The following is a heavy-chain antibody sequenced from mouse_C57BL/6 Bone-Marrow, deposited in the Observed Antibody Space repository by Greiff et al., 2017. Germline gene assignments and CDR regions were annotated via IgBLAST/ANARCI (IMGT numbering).Heavy chain of an antibody. D-gene: IGHD2-10*01. CDR1: GFTFSSYA. J-gene: IGHJ3*01. Sequence: EVQGVESGGGLVKPGGSLKLSCAASGFTFSSYAMSWVRQTPEKRLEWVATISDGGSYTYYPDNVKGRFTISRDNARNDLYLQMSHLKSEDTAMYCCARDLRFAYWGQGTLVTVSA. V-gene: IGHV5-4*01. CDR2: ISDGGSYT. CDR3: ARDLRFAY.